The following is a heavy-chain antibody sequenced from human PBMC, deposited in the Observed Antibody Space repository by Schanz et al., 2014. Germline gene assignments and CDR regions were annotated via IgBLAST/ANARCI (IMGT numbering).Heavy chain of an antibody. CDR2: IKLDGSEK. CDR3: ARPIYDLWSGSFDY. V-gene: IGHV3-7*01. Sequence: VQLVESGGGVVQPGGSLRLSCAVSGFTFSSYAMSWVRQAPGEGLVWVANIKLDGSEKYYVDSVKGRFTISRDNAKNSLYLQMNSLRAEDTAVYYCARPIYDLWSGSFDYWGQGTLVTVSS. J-gene: IGHJ4*02. D-gene: IGHD3-3*01. CDR1: GFTFSSYA.